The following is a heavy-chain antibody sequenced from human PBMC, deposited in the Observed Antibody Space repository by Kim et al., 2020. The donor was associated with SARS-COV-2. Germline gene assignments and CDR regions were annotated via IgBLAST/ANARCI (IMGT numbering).Heavy chain of an antibody. J-gene: IGHJ4*01. CDR3: AKTSGVRGVIFYFDY. D-gene: IGHD3-10*01. CDR2: IWYDGSNK. Sequence: GGSLRLSCAASGFTFSSYAMHWVRQAPGKGLEWVAVIWYDGSNKYYADSVKGRFTISRDNSKNTLYLQMNSLRAEDTAVYYCAKTSGVRGVIFYFDYWG. CDR1: GFTFSSYA. V-gene: IGHV3-33*06.